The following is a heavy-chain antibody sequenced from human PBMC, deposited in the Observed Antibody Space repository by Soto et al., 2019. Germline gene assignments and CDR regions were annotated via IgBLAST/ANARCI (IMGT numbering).Heavy chain of an antibody. CDR1: GGSTKFYY. D-gene: IGHD4-4*01. J-gene: IGHJ4*02. CDR2: VYHSGTT. CDR3: AKDSNKYSSSLRGRYFDY. Sequence: QVLLQESGPGLVKPSGTLSLTCTLSGGSTKFYYWSWIRQSPGKGLEWIGYVYHSGTTNYNPSLKSRVTISIATAKNQFSLELNSITAADAAVYYCAKDSNKYSSSLRGRYFDYWGQGIGVTVSS. V-gene: IGHV4-59*01.